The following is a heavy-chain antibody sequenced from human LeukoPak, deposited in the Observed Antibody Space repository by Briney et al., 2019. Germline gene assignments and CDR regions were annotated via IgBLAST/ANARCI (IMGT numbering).Heavy chain of an antibody. CDR3: AKFNRQYCSSNSCYGGFDY. CDR1: GFTFSSYE. D-gene: IGHD2-2*01. Sequence: GGSLRLSCAASGFTFSSYELNLVRQAPGKGLGWEAFIRFDGSNKYYPDSVKGRFTLSKDNSKNTLYLQINSLRAEDTAVYYCAKFNRQYCSSNSCYGGFDYWGQGTLVTVSS. V-gene: IGHV3-30*02. CDR2: IRFDGSNK. J-gene: IGHJ4*02.